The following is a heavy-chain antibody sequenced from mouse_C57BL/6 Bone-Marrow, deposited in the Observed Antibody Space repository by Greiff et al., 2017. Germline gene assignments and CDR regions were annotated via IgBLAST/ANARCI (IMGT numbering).Heavy chain of an antibody. CDR2: SYPRSGNT. V-gene: IGHV1-81*01. CDR3: ARPPKGHYYAMDY. Sequence: QVQLKESGAELARPGASVKLSCKASGYTFTSYGISWVKQRTGQGLEWIGESYPRSGNTYYNEKFKGKATLTADKSSSTAYMELRSLTSEDSAVYFCARPPKGHYYAMDYWGQGTSVTVSS. CDR1: GYTFTSYG. J-gene: IGHJ4*01.